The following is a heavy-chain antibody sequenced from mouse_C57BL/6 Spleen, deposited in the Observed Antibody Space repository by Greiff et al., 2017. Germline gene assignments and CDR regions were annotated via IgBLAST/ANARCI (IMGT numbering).Heavy chain of an antibody. Sequence: VQLQQSGAELVKPGASVKISCKASGYTFTDYYINWVKQRPGQGLEWIGKIGPGSGSTYYNEKFKGKATLTADKSSSTAYMQLSSLTSEDSAVYFCARPPITTVVADWYFDVWGTGTTVTVSS. J-gene: IGHJ1*03. CDR2: IGPGSGST. D-gene: IGHD1-1*01. CDR1: GYTFTDYY. V-gene: IGHV1-77*01. CDR3: ARPPITTVVADWYFDV.